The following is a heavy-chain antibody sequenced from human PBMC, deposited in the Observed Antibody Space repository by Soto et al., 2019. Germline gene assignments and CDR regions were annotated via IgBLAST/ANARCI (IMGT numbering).Heavy chain of an antibody. Sequence: QVQLVQSGAEVKKPGASVKVSCEASGYTFTSYAMHWVRQAPGQRLEWMGWTNAGSGYTKYSQKFQGRVTITRDTSASAAYMELSSLSSEDTAVYYCARDRFYGPGTFNYFDYWGQGTLVTVSS. CDR2: TNAGSGYT. D-gene: IGHD3-10*01. J-gene: IGHJ4*02. V-gene: IGHV1-3*01. CDR3: ARDRFYGPGTFNYFDY. CDR1: GYTFTSYA.